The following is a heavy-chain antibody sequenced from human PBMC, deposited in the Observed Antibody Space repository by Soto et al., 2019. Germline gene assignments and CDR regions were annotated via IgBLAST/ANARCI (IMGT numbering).Heavy chain of an antibody. CDR3: AKGREAKRRLQPRHYYYYYGMDV. Sequence: LSCAASGFTFSSYGMHWVRQAPGKGLEWVAVISYDGSNKYYADSVKGRFTISRDNSKNTLYLQMNSLRAEDTAVYYCAKGREAKRRLQPRHYYYYYGMDVWGQGTTVTVSS. D-gene: IGHD6-25*01. CDR1: GFTFSSYG. J-gene: IGHJ6*02. CDR2: ISYDGSNK. V-gene: IGHV3-30*18.